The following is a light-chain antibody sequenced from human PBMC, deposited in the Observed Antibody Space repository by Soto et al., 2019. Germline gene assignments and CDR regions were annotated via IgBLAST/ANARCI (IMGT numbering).Light chain of an antibody. J-gene: IGKJ4*01. CDR3: QKYNSAPLT. Sequence: DIQMTQSPSSVSASVGDRVTITCRASQAIGSWLAWYQQKPGEAPKLLIFTGSLLHSGVPPRFSGSGSGTDFTLTISSLQPEDVAAYYCQKYNSAPLTFGGGTKVDIK. CDR2: TGS. CDR1: QAIGSW. V-gene: IGKV1-12*01.